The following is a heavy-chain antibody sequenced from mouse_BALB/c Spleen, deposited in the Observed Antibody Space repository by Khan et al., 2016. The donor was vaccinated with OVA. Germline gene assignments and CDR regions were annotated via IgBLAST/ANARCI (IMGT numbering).Heavy chain of an antibody. Sequence: QVQLKQSGAELAKPGASVKMSCKASGYTFTSYCMHWVKQRPGQGLEWIGYINPTSGYTDYNQKFKDKATLTADKSSSPAYMQLSSLTSDDSAVFYCARDRIDYWGQGTAVTVSS. V-gene: IGHV1-7*01. CDR2: INPTSGYT. CDR3: ARDRIDY. J-gene: IGHJ2*01. CDR1: GYTFTSYC.